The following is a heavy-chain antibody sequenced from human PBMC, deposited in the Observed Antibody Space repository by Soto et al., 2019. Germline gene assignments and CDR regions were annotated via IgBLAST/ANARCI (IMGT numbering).Heavy chain of an antibody. J-gene: IGHJ5*02. Sequence: ASVKVSCKASGGTFSSYAISWVRQAPGQGLEWMGGIIPIFGTANYAQKFQGRVTITADESTSTAYMELSSLRSEDTAVYYCARGVTMVRGVWNWFDPWGQGTLVTVSS. CDR2: IIPIFGTA. V-gene: IGHV1-69*13. CDR1: GGTFSSYA. D-gene: IGHD3-10*01. CDR3: ARGVTMVRGVWNWFDP.